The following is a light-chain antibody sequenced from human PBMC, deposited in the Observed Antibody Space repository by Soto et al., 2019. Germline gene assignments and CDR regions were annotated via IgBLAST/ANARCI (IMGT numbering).Light chain of an antibody. CDR2: GES. V-gene: IGKV3-15*01. CDR3: QQYGISPWT. Sequence: EIVMTQSPATLSLSPGDRATLSCRASQSVRSHLAWFQQKPGQPPRLLIFGESTRATGVPARFSGSGSGTEFTLIISGLQSEDFAVYYCQQYGISPWTFGQGTKVEIK. CDR1: QSVRSH. J-gene: IGKJ1*01.